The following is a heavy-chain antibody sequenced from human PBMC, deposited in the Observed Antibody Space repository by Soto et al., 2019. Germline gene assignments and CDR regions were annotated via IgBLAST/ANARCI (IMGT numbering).Heavy chain of an antibody. CDR2: ISAYNGNT. Sequence: ASVKVSCKASGYTFTSYGISWVRQAPGQGLEWMGWISAYNGNTNYAQELQGRVTMTTDTSTSTAYMELRSLRSDDTAVYYCARVSDSSSWYAGGYNWFDPWGQGTLVTVSS. J-gene: IGHJ5*02. V-gene: IGHV1-18*01. CDR1: GYTFTSYG. D-gene: IGHD6-13*01. CDR3: ARVSDSSSWYAGGYNWFDP.